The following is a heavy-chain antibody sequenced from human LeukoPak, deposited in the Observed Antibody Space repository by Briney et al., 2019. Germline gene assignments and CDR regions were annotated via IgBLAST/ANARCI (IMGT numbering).Heavy chain of an antibody. Sequence: ASVKVSCKASGYTFTSYYMHWVRQAPGQGLEWMGIINPSGGSTSYAQKFQGGVTMTRDMSTSTVYMELSSLRSEDTAVYYCAREYCSSTSCYTGTHMDVWGKGTTVTVSS. CDR1: GYTFTSYY. V-gene: IGHV1-46*01. J-gene: IGHJ6*03. CDR3: AREYCSSTSCYTGTHMDV. D-gene: IGHD2-2*02. CDR2: INPSGGST.